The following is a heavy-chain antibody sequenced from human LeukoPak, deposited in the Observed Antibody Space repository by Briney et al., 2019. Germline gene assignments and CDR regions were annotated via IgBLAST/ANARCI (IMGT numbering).Heavy chain of an antibody. CDR2: FDPEDGET. D-gene: IGHD4-11*01. CDR1: GYTLTELS. CDR3: ASKIDYSNGDWFDP. V-gene: IGHV1-24*01. J-gene: IGHJ5*02. Sequence: ASVKVSCKVSGYTLTELSMHWVRQAPGKGLEWMGGFDPEDGETIYAQKFQGRVTMTEDTSTDTAYMELSSLRSDDTAVYYCASKIDYSNGDWFDPWGQGTLVTVSP.